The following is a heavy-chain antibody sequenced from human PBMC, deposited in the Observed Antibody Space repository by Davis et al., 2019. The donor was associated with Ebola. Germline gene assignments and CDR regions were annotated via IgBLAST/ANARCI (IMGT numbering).Heavy chain of an antibody. CDR2: ISYDGSNK. CDR3: AKVELRNY. D-gene: IGHD3-10*01. CDR1: GFTFSSYG. Sequence: PGGSLRLSCAASGFTFSSYGMHWVRQAPGKGLEWVAVISYDGSNKYYADSVKGRFTISRDNSKNTVYLQMNSLRAEDTAVYYCAKVELRNYWGQGTLVTVSS. J-gene: IGHJ4*02. V-gene: IGHV3-30*18.